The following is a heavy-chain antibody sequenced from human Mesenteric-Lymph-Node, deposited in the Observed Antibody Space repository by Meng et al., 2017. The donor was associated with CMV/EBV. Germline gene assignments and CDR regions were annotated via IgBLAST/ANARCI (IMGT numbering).Heavy chain of an antibody. CDR2: INPNSGAT. Sequence: ASVKVSCKASGYTFTDHYIHWVRQAPGQGLEWMGWINPNSGATDSAQKFQGRVTMTRDMSISTAYMELSRLRSDDTAVYYCARDVKVATITPEPLDVWGQGTTVTVSS. CDR1: GYTFTDHY. J-gene: IGHJ6*02. D-gene: IGHD5-12*01. CDR3: ARDVKVATITPEPLDV. V-gene: IGHV1-2*02.